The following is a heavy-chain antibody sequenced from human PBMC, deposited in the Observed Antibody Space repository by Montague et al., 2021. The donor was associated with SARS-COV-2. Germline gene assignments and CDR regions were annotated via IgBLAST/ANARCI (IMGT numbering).Heavy chain of an antibody. CDR1: GGSFSGYY. J-gene: IGHJ6*03. D-gene: IGHD5-18*01. CDR3: ARGRGIQLWFNYYYYMDV. V-gene: IGHV4-34*01. Sequence: SETLSLTCAVYGGSFSGYYWSWIRQPPGKGLEWIGEINHSGSTNYNPSLKSRVTISVDTSKNQFSLKLSSVTAADTAVYYCARGRGIQLWFNYYYYMDVWGKGTTGTVSS. CDR2: INHSGST.